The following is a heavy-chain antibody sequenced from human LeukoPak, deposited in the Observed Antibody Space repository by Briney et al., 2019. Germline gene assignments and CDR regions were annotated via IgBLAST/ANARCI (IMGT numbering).Heavy chain of an antibody. CDR2: HSHSGSA. CDR1: GASINSDTYY. Sequence: PSETLSLTCTVSGASINSDTYYWGWIRQPPGKGLEWIGTHSHSGSAYYTPSLKTRVTISVDTSKNQFSLKLTSVTAADTAVYYCARISALAAVDTDYWGQGTLVTVSS. J-gene: IGHJ4*02. D-gene: IGHD6-13*01. CDR3: ARISALAAVDTDY. V-gene: IGHV4-39*01.